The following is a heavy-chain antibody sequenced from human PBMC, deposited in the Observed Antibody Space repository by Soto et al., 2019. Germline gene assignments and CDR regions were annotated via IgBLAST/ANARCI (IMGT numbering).Heavy chain of an antibody. CDR2: INPSGGST. J-gene: IGHJ6*03. D-gene: IGHD2-2*01. CDR3: ARDPAALSNYYYYYMDV. CDR1: GYTFTSYY. V-gene: IGHV1-46*03. Sequence: ASVKVSCKTSGYTFTSYYMHWVRQAPGQGLEWMGIINPSGGSTSYAQKFQGRVTMTRDTSTSTVYMELSSLRSEDTAVYYCARDPAALSNYYYYYMDVWGKGTTVTVSS.